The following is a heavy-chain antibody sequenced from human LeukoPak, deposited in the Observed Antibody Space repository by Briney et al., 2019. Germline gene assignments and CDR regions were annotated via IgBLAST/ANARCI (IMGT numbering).Heavy chain of an antibody. V-gene: IGHV4-59*08. CDR3: ARGGSAYSLDY. CDR2: IYYSGST. CDR1: GGSISNNY. J-gene: IGHJ4*02. Sequence: SETLSLTCTVSGGSISNNYWSWIRQPPGKGLEWIGYIYYSGSTNYNPSLKSRVLISVDTSRNQFSLKLTSVAAADTAVYYCARGGSAYSLDYWGQGTLVTVSS. D-gene: IGHD3-22*01.